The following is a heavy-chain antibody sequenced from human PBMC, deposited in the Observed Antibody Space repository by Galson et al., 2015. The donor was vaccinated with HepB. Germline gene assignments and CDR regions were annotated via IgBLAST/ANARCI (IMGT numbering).Heavy chain of an antibody. J-gene: IGHJ6*03. D-gene: IGHD2-15*01. CDR1: DGSISAYS. Sequence: TLSLTCSVSDGSISAYSWSWIRQPAGKGLEWIGRIYASGNTNYKSSLKSRLTMSVDTSKNQFSLELSSVTAADTAVYYCARDRDYCSGGSCYSGYYYYMDVWAKGTTVTVSS. CDR2: IYASGNT. V-gene: IGHV4-4*07. CDR3: ARDRDYCSGGSCYSGYYYYMDV.